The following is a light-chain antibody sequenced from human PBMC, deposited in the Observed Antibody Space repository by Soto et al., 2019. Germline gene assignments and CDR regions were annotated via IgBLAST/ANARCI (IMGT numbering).Light chain of an antibody. V-gene: IGKV3-20*01. CDR3: QQYESSPRT. CDR2: GAS. Sequence: EIVLTQSPGTLSLSPGERATLSCRASQSVSNNYLAWYQQKPGQAPRLLIYGASNRATGIPDRFSGSGSGTVFTLTISNLEPEDFAVYYCQQYESSPRTFGQGTKVDIK. J-gene: IGKJ1*01. CDR1: QSVSNNY.